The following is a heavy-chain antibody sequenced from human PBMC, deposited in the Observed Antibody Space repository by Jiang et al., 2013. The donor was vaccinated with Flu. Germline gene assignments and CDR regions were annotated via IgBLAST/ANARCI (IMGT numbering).Heavy chain of an antibody. CDR2: IYYSGST. Sequence: GLVKPSETLSLTCTVSGGSISSSSYYWGWIRQPPGKGLEWIGSIYYSGSTYYNPSLKSRVTISVDTSKNQFSLKLSSVTAANTAVYYCARDRYTGWFDPWGQGTLVTVSS. J-gene: IGHJ5*02. CDR3: ARDRYTGWFDP. V-gene: IGHV4-39*07. CDR1: GGSISSSSYY. D-gene: IGHD3-16*02.